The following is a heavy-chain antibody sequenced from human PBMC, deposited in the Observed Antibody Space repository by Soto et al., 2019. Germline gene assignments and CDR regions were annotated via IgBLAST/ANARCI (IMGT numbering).Heavy chain of an antibody. CDR1: GFTFSSYW. Sequence: LRLSCAASGFTFSSYWMHWVRQAPGKGLVWVSRINSDGSSTSYADSVKGRFTISRDNAKNTLYLQMNSLRAEDTAVYYCARFPIYDYVWGSYKGEFPQSFFDYWGQGTLVTVSS. J-gene: IGHJ4*02. D-gene: IGHD3-16*01. V-gene: IGHV3-74*01. CDR2: INSDGSST. CDR3: ARFPIYDYVWGSYKGEFPQSFFDY.